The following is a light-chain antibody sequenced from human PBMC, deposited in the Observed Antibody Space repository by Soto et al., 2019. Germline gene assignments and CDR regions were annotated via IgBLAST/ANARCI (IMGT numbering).Light chain of an antibody. CDR3: CSYVGSYTLVV. CDR1: SSDVGGYNY. J-gene: IGLJ2*01. Sequence: QSALTQPRSVSGSPGQSVTISCSGTSSDVGGYNYVSWYQQHPGKAPKLMIYDVSKRPSGVPDRFSGSKSGNTASLTISGLQAEDEADYYCCSYVGSYTLVVLGGGTKLTVL. V-gene: IGLV2-11*01. CDR2: DVS.